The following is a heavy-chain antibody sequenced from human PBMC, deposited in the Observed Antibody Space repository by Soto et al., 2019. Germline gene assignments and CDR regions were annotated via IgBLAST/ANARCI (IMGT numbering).Heavy chain of an antibody. J-gene: IGHJ4*02. D-gene: IGHD3-10*01. CDR2: ISGSGAIT. V-gene: IGHV3-23*01. Sequence: EVLLLESGGGLVQPGGSLRLSCVASGFTFKNYDMRWVRQAPGKGLEWVSGISGSGAITYYADSVRGRFTISRDNSKNTVYLQLNRLRAEDTAIYYCAKDRQFRSYYESAGHYNNWGQGTLVTVSS. CDR3: AKDRQFRSYYESAGHYNN. CDR1: GFTFKNYD.